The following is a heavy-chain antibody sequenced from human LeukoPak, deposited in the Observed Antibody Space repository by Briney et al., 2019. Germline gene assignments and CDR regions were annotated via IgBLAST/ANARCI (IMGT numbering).Heavy chain of an antibody. D-gene: IGHD2-8*01. Sequence: PGGSLRLSCVASGITFSDYYMNWIRQAPGKGLEWVSYISGSGSTKYYADSVRGRFTISRDNAKNSLYLQMNSLRAEDTAAYYCARGGYCSNVVCYTSRSLDYWGQGTLVTVSS. CDR2: ISGSGSTK. CDR3: ARGGYCSNVVCYTSRSLDY. J-gene: IGHJ4*02. V-gene: IGHV3-11*01. CDR1: GITFSDYY.